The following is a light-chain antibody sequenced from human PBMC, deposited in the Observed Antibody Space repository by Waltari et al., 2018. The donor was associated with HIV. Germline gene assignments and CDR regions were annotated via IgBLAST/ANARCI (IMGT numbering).Light chain of an antibody. CDR1: QGIAHA. Sequence: AIQLTQSPSSLSASVGDRVTLTCRASQGIAHALAWYQQKPGKPPKVLIFDAFNLEGVVSSRFSGSGSGTEFTLTINSLQPEDFATYFCQQFNSYPNTFGGGTKVEIK. V-gene: IGKV1-13*02. CDR3: QQFNSYPNT. J-gene: IGKJ4*01. CDR2: DAF.